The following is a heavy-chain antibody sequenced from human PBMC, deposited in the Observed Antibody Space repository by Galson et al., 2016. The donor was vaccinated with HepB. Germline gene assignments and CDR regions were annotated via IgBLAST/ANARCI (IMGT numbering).Heavy chain of an antibody. Sequence: SLRLSCAASGFVFSDFYLAWVRQVPGKGLEWVASVYRGGSGKYYVDSAKGRFTIFRDNAQNSVFLQMSSLRVEDTALYYCVSGYTSGGWGQGTMVTVSS. J-gene: IGHJ3*01. CDR3: VSGYTSGG. D-gene: IGHD6-19*01. CDR2: VYRGGSGK. V-gene: IGHV3-7*01. CDR1: GFVFSDFY.